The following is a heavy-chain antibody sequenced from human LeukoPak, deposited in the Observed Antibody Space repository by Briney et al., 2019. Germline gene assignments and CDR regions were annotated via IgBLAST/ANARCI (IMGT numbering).Heavy chain of an antibody. CDR2: INPNSGGT. D-gene: IGHD6-13*01. CDR1: GYTFTGYY. Sequence: GASAKVSCKASGYTFTGYYMHWVRQAPGQGLEWMGRINPNSGGTNYAQKFQGRVTMTRDTSISTAYMELSRLRSDDTAVYYCARLYEQQLEPTDIYYYGMDVWGQGTTVTVSS. J-gene: IGHJ6*02. V-gene: IGHV1-2*06. CDR3: ARLYEQQLEPTDIYYYGMDV.